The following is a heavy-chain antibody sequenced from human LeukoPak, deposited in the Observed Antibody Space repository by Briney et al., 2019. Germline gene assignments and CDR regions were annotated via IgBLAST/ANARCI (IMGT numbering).Heavy chain of an antibody. V-gene: IGHV3-7*01. D-gene: IGHD2-2*01. CDR3: ARDSPYCSSNSCYGFDY. CDR1: GLTFSSYW. CDR2: IKQDGSEK. Sequence: GGSLRLPCAASGLTFSSYWMIWVRQAPGKGLEWVANIKQDGSEKYYVDSVKGRFTISRDNSKNSLYLQMNSLRAEDTAVYYCARDSPYCSSNSCYGFDYWGQGTLVTVSS. J-gene: IGHJ4*02.